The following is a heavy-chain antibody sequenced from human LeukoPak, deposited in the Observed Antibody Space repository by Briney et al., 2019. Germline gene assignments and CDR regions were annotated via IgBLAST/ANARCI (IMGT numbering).Heavy chain of an antibody. CDR3: ARGPGSSGGAYVGDY. CDR2: IDGGGSST. D-gene: IGHD3-22*01. CDR1: GFTFSYHW. Sequence: GGSLRLSCTASGFTFSYHWMHWVRQVPGKGLVWISRIDGGGSSTSYADSVKGRFSISRDNSKSTLYLQMSGLRAEDTAVYYCARGPGSSGGAYVGDYWGHGTLVTVSS. J-gene: IGHJ4*01. V-gene: IGHV3-74*01.